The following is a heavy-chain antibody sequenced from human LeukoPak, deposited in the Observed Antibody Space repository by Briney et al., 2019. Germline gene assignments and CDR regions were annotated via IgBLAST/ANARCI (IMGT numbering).Heavy chain of an antibody. V-gene: IGHV4-59*01. D-gene: IGHD3-10*01. J-gene: IGHJ4*02. Sequence: SETLSLTCTVSGGSISSYYWSWIRQPPGKGLEWIGYISYSGSTNYNPSLKSRVTISVDTSKNQFSLNLSSVTAADTAVYYCARDSYYYGSGIDYWGQGALATVSS. CDR3: ARDSYYYGSGIDY. CDR2: ISYSGST. CDR1: GGSISSYY.